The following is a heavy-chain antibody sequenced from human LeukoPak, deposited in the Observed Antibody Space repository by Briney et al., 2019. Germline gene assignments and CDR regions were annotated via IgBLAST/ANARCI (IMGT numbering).Heavy chain of an antibody. CDR2: IYYSGST. V-gene: IGHV4-59*08. Sequence: SETLSLTCTVSGGSISSYYWSWIRQPPGRGLEWIGYIYYSGSTNYNPSLKSRVTISVDTSKNQFSLKLSSVTAADTAVYYCARHGVAYCGGDCYPYDLGYYYYGMDVWGQGTTVTVSS. CDR1: GGSISSYY. D-gene: IGHD2-21*02. J-gene: IGHJ6*02. CDR3: ARHGVAYCGGDCYPYDLGYYYYGMDV.